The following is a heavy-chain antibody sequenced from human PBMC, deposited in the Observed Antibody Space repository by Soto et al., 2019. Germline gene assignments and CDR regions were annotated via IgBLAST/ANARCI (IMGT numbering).Heavy chain of an antibody. D-gene: IGHD4-4*01. V-gene: IGHV3-33*01. Sequence: PGGSLRLSCAASGFTFSSYGMHWVRQAPGKGLEWVAVIWYDGSNKYYADSVKGRFTISRDNSKNTLYLQMNSLRAEDTAVYYCASDRRVTTTVLPTYYYYGMDVWGQGTTVTVSS. CDR1: GFTFSSYG. CDR3: ASDRRVTTTVLPTYYYYGMDV. CDR2: IWYDGSNK. J-gene: IGHJ6*02.